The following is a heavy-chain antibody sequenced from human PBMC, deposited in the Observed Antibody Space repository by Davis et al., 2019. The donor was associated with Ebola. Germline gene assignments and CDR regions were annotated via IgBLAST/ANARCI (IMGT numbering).Heavy chain of an antibody. Sequence: MPSETLSLTCTISGGSISNYYWSWIRQPPGKGLEWIGYVYYSGTTSYNPSLKSRITMSVDTSKDQFSLRLSSVTEADTAVYYCAKGVGDYGWFDPWGQGTLVIVSS. J-gene: IGHJ5*02. CDR2: VYYSGTT. CDR3: AKGVGDYGWFDP. D-gene: IGHD4-17*01. V-gene: IGHV4-59*01. CDR1: GGSISNYY.